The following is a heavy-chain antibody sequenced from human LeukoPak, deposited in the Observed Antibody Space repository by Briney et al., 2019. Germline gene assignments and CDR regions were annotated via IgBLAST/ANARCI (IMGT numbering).Heavy chain of an antibody. J-gene: IGHJ4*02. CDR1: GGSISSYY. Sequence: PSETLSLTCTVSGGSISSYYWSWIRQPPGKGLEWIGYIYYSGSTNYNPSLKSRVTISVDTSKNQFSLKLSSVTAADTAVYYCARGIAARYVYWGQGTLVAVSS. CDR2: IYYSGST. CDR3: ARGIAARYVY. V-gene: IGHV4-59*01. D-gene: IGHD6-6*01.